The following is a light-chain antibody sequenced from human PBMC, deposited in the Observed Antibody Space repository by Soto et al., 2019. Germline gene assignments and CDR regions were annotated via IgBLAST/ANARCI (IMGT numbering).Light chain of an antibody. V-gene: IGKV1-5*01. CDR2: DAS. J-gene: IGKJ1*01. Sequence: DIQMTQSPSTLSASVGDRVTITCRASQSISRWLAWYQQKPGKAPKLLIYDASSLESGVPSRFSGSGSGTEFTLSISSLQPDDFATYYCQQYTNTNNPWMVGLGTKVDIK. CDR1: QSISRW. CDR3: QQYTNTNNPWM.